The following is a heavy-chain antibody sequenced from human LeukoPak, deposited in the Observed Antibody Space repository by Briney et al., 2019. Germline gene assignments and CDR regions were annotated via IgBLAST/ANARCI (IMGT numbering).Heavy chain of an antibody. J-gene: IGHJ3*02. V-gene: IGHV1-8*01. CDR3: ARGYCSGGSCSGSDAFDI. CDR2: MNPNSGNT. D-gene: IGHD2-15*01. CDR1: GYTFITYD. Sequence: ASVKVSCKASGYTFITYDINWVRQATGQGLEWIGWMNPNSGNTGYAQKFQGRVTMTRDMSTSTVYMELSSLRSEDTAVYYCARGYCSGGSCSGSDAFDIWGQGTMVTVSS.